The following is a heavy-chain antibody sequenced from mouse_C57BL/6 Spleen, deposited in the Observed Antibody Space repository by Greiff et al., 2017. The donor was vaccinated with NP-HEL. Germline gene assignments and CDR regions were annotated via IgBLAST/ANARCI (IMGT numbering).Heavy chain of an antibody. Sequence: EVQRVESGGGLVKPGGSLKLSCEASGFTFSDYGMHWVRQAPEKGLEWVAYISSGSSTIYYADTVKGRFTISRDNAKNTLSLQMTSLRSGDTAMYDCASEDYDGRPFAYWGQGTRVTVSA. CDR1: GFTFSDYG. CDR3: ASEDYDGRPFAY. D-gene: IGHD2-4*01. V-gene: IGHV5-17*01. J-gene: IGHJ3*01. CDR2: ISSGSSTI.